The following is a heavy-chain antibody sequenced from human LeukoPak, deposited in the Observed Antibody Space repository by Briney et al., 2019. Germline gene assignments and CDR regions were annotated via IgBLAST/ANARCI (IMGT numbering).Heavy chain of an antibody. CDR2: ISSSGSTI. V-gene: IGHV3-11*04. Sequence: GGSLRLSCAASGFSFNDYYMSWIRQAPGKGLEWVSYISSSGSTIYYADSVKGRFTISRDNAKSSLYLQMNSLRAEDTAVYYCARDSQTLTTVTNWFDPWGQGTLVTVSS. CDR3: ARDSQTLTTVTNWFDP. CDR1: GFSFNDYY. D-gene: IGHD4-17*01. J-gene: IGHJ5*02.